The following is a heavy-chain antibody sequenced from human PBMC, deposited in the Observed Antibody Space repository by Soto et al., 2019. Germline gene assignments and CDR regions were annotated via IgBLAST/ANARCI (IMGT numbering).Heavy chain of an antibody. CDR2: ISSSGSTI. V-gene: IGHV3-11*01. Sequence: GGSLRLSCAASGFTFSDYYMSWIRQAPGKGLEWVSYISSSGSTIYYADSVKGRFTISRDNAKNSLYLQMNSLRAEDTAVYYCARDRSSSSWYYYYYGMDVWGQGTTVTVSS. CDR1: GFTFSDYY. J-gene: IGHJ6*02. D-gene: IGHD6-6*01. CDR3: ARDRSSSSWYYYYYGMDV.